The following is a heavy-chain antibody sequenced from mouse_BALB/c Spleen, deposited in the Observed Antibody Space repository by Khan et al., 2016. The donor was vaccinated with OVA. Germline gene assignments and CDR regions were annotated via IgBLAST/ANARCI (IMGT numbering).Heavy chain of an antibody. CDR3: ARSSAMDY. J-gene: IGHJ4*01. V-gene: IGHV5-17*02. CDR1: GFTFSSFG. CDR2: ISSGSSTI. Sequence: EVELVESGGGLVQPGGSRKLSCAASGFTFSSFGMHWVRQAPEKGLEWVAYISSGSSTIYYADTVKSRFTISRDNPKTTLFLQMTSLSSEDTAMYYCARSSAMDYLGQGTSVTVSS.